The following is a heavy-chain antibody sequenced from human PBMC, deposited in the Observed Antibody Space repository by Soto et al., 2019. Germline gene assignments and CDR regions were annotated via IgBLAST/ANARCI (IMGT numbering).Heavy chain of an antibody. CDR1: GGSISSSSYY. J-gene: IGHJ4*02. CDR2: IYYSGST. Sequence: SETLSLTCTVSGGSISSSSYYWSWIRQPPGKGLEWIGYIYYSGSTNYNPSLKSRVSISMDTSKNQFSLNLDSVTAADTAVYFCARDFAYFDSWGQGTLVTVSS. CDR3: ARDFAYFDS. D-gene: IGHD3-3*01. V-gene: IGHV4-61*01.